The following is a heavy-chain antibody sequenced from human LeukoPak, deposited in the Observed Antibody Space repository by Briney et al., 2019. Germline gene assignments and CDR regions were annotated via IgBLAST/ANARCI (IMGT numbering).Heavy chain of an antibody. CDR3: AKDGLLLNIYDHYYYYMDV. CDR1: GFTFSSYA. Sequence: GGSLRLSCAASGFTFSSYAMSWVRQAPGKGLEWVSAISGSGGSTYYADSVKGRFTISRDNSKNTVYLQMNSLRPEDTAVYYCAKDGLLLNIYDHYYYYMDVWGKGTTVTVSS. V-gene: IGHV3-23*01. J-gene: IGHJ6*03. D-gene: IGHD3/OR15-3a*01. CDR2: ISGSGGST.